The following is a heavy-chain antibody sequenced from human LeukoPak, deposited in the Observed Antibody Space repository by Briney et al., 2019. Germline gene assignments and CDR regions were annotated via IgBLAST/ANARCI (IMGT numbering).Heavy chain of an antibody. CDR2: INPNSGGT. CDR3: ARAIRGYSYGPYAFDI. V-gene: IGHV1-2*02. CDR1: GYTFTGYY. Sequence: ASVKVSCKASGYTFTGYYMHWVRQAPGQGLEWMGWINPNSGGTNYAQKFQGRVTMTRDTSISTAYMELSRLRSDDTAVYYCARAIRGYSYGPYAFDIWRQGTMVTVSS. D-gene: IGHD5-18*01. J-gene: IGHJ3*02.